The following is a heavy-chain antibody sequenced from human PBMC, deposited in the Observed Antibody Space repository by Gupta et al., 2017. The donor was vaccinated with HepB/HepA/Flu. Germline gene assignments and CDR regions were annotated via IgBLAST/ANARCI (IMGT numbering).Heavy chain of an antibody. J-gene: IGHJ4*02. CDR3: ARIRGKTVHEKDYMDS. V-gene: IGHV2-70*01. CDR2: VTWDDDK. D-gene: IGHD4-11*01. CDR1: SVSLTSNEMC. Sequence: TLNESGPALVKPTQTLTLTCSFSSVSLTSNEMCVSWIRQPPGKALEWLALVTWDDDKSYRRAQMSRRAISNDNYPKHAFLLINNMEQVDNATYFCARIRGKTVHEKDYMDSWGLGTQVTVSS.